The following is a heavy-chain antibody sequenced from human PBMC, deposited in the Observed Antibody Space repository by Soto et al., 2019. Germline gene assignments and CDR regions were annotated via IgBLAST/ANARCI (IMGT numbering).Heavy chain of an antibody. D-gene: IGHD6-13*01. J-gene: IGHJ4*02. CDR2: ISSSSSTI. Sequence: EVQLVESGGGLVQPGGSLRLSCAASGFTFSSYSMNWVRQAPGKGLEWVSYISSSSSTIYYADSVKGRFTISRDNAKNCLSVQMSSLRAEDTAVSYCARAAAGPPRDWGQGTLVTVSS. V-gene: IGHV3-48*01. CDR3: ARAAAGPPRD. CDR1: GFTFSSYS.